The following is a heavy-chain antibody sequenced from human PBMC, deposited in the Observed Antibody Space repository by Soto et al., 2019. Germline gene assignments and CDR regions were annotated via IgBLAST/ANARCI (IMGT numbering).Heavy chain of an antibody. D-gene: IGHD6-6*01. Sequence: PSXTLALTCAIAGDNVSSNSAAWNWIRHSPSRGLEWLGRTYYRSKWYNDYAVSMKSRITINPDTSKNQFSLQLNSVTPEDTAVYYCAHSSLGEFDYWGQGTLVTVSS. CDR1: GDNVSSNSAA. J-gene: IGHJ4*02. CDR2: TYYRSKWYN. V-gene: IGHV6-1*01. CDR3: AHSSLGEFDY.